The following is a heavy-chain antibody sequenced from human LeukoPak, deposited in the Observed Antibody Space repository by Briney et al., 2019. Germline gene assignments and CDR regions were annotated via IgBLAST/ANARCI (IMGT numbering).Heavy chain of an antibody. D-gene: IGHD6-13*01. V-gene: IGHV1-18*01. CDR3: TRDHLAAAGSDAFDI. J-gene: IGHJ3*02. CDR2: ISPYNDNT. CDR1: GGTYSSYA. Sequence: ASVKVSCKASGGTYSSYAISWVRQAPGQGLEWMGWISPYNDNTKYAQKFQGRLTVTTDTSTTTAYMDLRSLRSDDTAVYYCTRDHLAAAGSDAFDIWGQGTMVTVSS.